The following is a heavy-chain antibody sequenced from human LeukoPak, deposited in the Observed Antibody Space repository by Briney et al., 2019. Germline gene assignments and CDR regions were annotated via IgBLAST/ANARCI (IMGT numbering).Heavy chain of an antibody. V-gene: IGHV1-18*01. CDR2: INTYNGHT. Sequence: GASLKVSCNTSGYTFTSYAISWVRQAPGQGLEYMGWINTYNGHTNYAQKLQGRVTVTTDTSTSTAYLELRSLRSDDTAVYYCARDGPRGYFQHWGQGTLITVSS. CDR3: ARDGPRGYFQH. CDR1: GYTFTSYA. D-gene: IGHD1-14*01. J-gene: IGHJ1*01.